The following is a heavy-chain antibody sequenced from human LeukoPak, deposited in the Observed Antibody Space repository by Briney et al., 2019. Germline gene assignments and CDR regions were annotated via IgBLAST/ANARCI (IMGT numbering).Heavy chain of an antibody. CDR1: GFTFSSYA. Sequence: GGSLRLSCAASGFTFSSYAMSWVRQAPGKGLEWVSTISGRGDSTYYADSVKGRFTISRDNSKNTLYLQMNSLRAEDTAVYYCARDSVEYSSSSSDYWGQGTLVTVSS. CDR3: ARDSVEYSSSSSDY. CDR2: ISGRGDST. V-gene: IGHV3-23*01. J-gene: IGHJ4*02. D-gene: IGHD6-6*01.